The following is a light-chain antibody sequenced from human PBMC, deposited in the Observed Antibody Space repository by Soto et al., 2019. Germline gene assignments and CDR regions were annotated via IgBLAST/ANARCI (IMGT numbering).Light chain of an antibody. CDR1: GWDVGAYDF. Sequence: QSALTQPRSVSGSPVQSVTISCTGTGWDVGAYDFVSWYQQHPGKAHELMVDDVSKRPSGVPDRFSGAKSGNTASPTVCGLPADDEADYYFCSYAVAYSVVFGGGTKLTVL. CDR2: DVS. J-gene: IGLJ2*01. V-gene: IGLV2-11*01. CDR3: CSYAVAYSVV.